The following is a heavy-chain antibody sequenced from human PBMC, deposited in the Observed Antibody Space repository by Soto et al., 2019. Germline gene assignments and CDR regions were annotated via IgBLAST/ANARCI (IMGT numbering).Heavy chain of an antibody. J-gene: IGHJ6*02. CDR3: ARGRITIFGVVIYSYYYYGMDL. CDR2: INHSGST. V-gene: IGHV4-34*01. D-gene: IGHD3-3*01. CDR1: GGSFSGYY. Sequence: PSETLSLTCAVYGGSFSGYYWSWIRQPPGKGLEWIGEINHSGSTNYNPSLKSRFTISVDTSKNQFSLKLSSVTAADTAVYYCARGRITIFGVVIYSYYYYGMDLWGQGTQVTVS.